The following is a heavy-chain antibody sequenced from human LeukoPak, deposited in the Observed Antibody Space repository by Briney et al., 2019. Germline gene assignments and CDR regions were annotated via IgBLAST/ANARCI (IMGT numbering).Heavy chain of an antibody. D-gene: IGHD6-13*01. CDR1: GGTFSSYA. CDR3: ARVASPGKQQPNKVHYYYYYMDV. CDR2: IIPIFGTA. J-gene: IGHJ6*03. Sequence: SVKVSCKASGGTFSSYAISWVRQAPGQGLEWMGRIIPIFGTANYAQKFQGRVTITTDESTSTAYMELSSLRSEDTAVYYCARVASPGKQQPNKVHYYYYYMDVWGKGTTVTVSS. V-gene: IGHV1-69*05.